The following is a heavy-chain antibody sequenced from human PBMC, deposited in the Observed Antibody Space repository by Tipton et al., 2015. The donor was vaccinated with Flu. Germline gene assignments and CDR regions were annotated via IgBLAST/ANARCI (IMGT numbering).Heavy chain of an antibody. V-gene: IGHV3-30-3*01. D-gene: IGHD4-17*01. CDR1: GFTFSSYA. CDR2: ISYDGSNK. CDR3: ATFGMTTVTTDDY. J-gene: IGHJ4*02. Sequence: TASGFTFSSYAMHWVRQAPGEGLEWVAVISYDGSNKYYADSVKGRFTISRDNSKNTLYLQMNSLRAEDTAVYYCATFGMTTVTTDDYWGQGTLVTVSS.